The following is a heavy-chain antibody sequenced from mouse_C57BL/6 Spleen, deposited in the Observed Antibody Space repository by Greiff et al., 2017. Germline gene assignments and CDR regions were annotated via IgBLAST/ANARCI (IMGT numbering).Heavy chain of an antibody. CDR3: ARTTSNYDYDAY. J-gene: IGHJ3*01. V-gene: IGHV1-55*01. Sequence: QVQLQQPGAELVKPGASVKMSCKASGYTFTSYWITWVKQRPGQGLEWIGDIYPGSGSTNYNEKFKSKATLTVDTSSSTAYMQLSSLTSEDSAVYYCARTTSNYDYDAYWGQGTLVTVSA. CDR1: GYTFTSYW. D-gene: IGHD2-4*01. CDR2: IYPGSGST.